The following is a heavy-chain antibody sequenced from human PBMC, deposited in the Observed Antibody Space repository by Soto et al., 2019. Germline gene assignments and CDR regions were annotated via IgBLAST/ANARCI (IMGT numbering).Heavy chain of an antibody. V-gene: IGHV3-21*01. D-gene: IGHD5-18*01. CDR3: TRGGDTAVADY. J-gene: IGHJ4*02. CDR2: ISSSGSYI. CDR1: GFTFNTYS. Sequence: EVQVVESGGGLVKPGGSLRLSCAASGFTFNTYSMTWVRQAPGKGLEWVSSISSSGSYIYYADSVKGRFPISRDNAKTSLYLQLNSLTAEDTAVYYCTRGGDTAVADYWGQGTLVTVSS.